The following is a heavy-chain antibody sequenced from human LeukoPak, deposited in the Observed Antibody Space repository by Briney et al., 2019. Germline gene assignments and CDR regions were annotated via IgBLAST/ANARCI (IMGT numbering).Heavy chain of an antibody. CDR2: ISGSGGST. Sequence: GGSLRLASAAYGFTFSSQAMSWVRQAAGKGLEWVSAISGSGGSTYYADSVKGRFTISRDNSKNTLYLQMNSLRAEDTAVYYCAKDGVWFGEFPFDYWGQGTLVTVSS. J-gene: IGHJ4*02. D-gene: IGHD3-10*01. CDR3: AKDGVWFGEFPFDY. CDR1: GFTFSSQA. V-gene: IGHV3-23*01.